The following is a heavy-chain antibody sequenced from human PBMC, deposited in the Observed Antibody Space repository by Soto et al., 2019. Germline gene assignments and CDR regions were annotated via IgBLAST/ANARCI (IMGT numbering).Heavy chain of an antibody. Sequence: GGSLRLSCVASGFSFSNYNMNWVRQAPGKGLEWVASISTRSHYIYYADSLKGRFTISRDNAKNSVDLQISSLRAEDTAVYYCARDSSTGYYLSDFDYWGQGTLVTVSS. CDR1: GFSFSNYN. J-gene: IGHJ4*02. CDR2: ISTRSHYI. V-gene: IGHV3-21*01. D-gene: IGHD3-9*01. CDR3: ARDSSTGYYLSDFDY.